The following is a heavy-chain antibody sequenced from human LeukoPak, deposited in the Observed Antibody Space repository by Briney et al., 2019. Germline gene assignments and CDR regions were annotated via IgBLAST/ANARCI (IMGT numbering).Heavy chain of an antibody. CDR2: IIPIFGTA. D-gene: IGHD1-14*01. CDR1: GGTFSSYA. V-gene: IGHV1-69*06. Sequence: SVKVSCKASGGTFSSYAISWVRQPPGQGLEWMGGIIPIFGTANYAQKFQGRVTITADKSTSTAYMKLSRLRSDDTAAYYCARDHLLFRQPPNWFDPWGQGTLVTVSS. J-gene: IGHJ5*02. CDR3: ARDHLLFRQPPNWFDP.